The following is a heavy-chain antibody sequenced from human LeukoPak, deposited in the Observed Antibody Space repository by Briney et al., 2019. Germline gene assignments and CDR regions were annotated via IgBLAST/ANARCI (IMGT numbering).Heavy chain of an antibody. J-gene: IGHJ4*02. D-gene: IGHD3-3*01. CDR3: ARGWDGIFGGTGY. CDR1: GFTFSSYS. CDR2: IWYDGSNK. V-gene: IGHV3-33*01. Sequence: GGSLRLSCAASGFTFSSYSMHWVRQAPGKGLEWVAVIWYDGSNKYYADSVKGRFTISRDNSKNTLYLQMNSLRAEDTAVYYCARGWDGIFGGTGYWGQGTLVTVSS.